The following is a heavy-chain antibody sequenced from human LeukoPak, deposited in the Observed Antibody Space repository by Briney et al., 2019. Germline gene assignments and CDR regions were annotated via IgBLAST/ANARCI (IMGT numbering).Heavy chain of an antibody. CDR2: ISSSSSYI. J-gene: IGHJ3*02. CDR1: GFTFSSYS. Sequence: GGSLRPSCAASGFTFSSYSMNWVRQAPGKGLEWVPSISSSSSYIYYADSVKGRFTISRDNAKNLLYLQMISLRAEDTAVYYCASSRMTIYGVVNDAFDIWGQGTMVTVSS. D-gene: IGHD3-3*01. CDR3: ASSRMTIYGVVNDAFDI. V-gene: IGHV3-21*01.